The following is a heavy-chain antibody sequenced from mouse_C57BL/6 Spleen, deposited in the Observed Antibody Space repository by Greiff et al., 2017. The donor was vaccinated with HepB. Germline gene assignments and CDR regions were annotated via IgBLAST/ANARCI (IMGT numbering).Heavy chain of an antibody. V-gene: IGHV3-1*01. J-gene: IGHJ3*01. D-gene: IGHD2-1*01. CDR2: ISYSGST. CDR3: AIAYGNYATAWFAY. CDR1: GYSITSGYD. Sequence: DVQLQESGPGMVKPSQSLSLTCTVTGYSITSGYDWHWIRHFPGNKLEWMGYISYSGSTNYNPSLKSRISITHDTSKNHFFLKLNSVTTEDTATYYCAIAYGNYATAWFAYWGQGTLVTVSA.